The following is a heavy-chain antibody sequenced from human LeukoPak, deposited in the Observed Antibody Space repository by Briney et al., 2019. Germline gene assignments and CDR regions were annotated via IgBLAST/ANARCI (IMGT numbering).Heavy chain of an antibody. Sequence: SETLSLTCTVSGGSVSSGSYYWSWIRQPPGKGLVWIGYIYYSGSTNYNPSLKSRVTISVDTSKNQFSLKLSSVTAADTAVYYCARGYCSGGSCYSNRPFDYWGQGTLVTVSS. D-gene: IGHD2-15*01. CDR3: ARGYCSGGSCYSNRPFDY. CDR2: IYYSGST. J-gene: IGHJ4*02. V-gene: IGHV4-61*01. CDR1: GGSVSSGSYY.